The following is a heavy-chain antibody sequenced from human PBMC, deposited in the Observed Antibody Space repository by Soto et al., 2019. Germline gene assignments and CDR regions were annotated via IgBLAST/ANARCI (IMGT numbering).Heavy chain of an antibody. CDR2: IYSGGST. J-gene: IGHJ4*02. Sequence: EVQLVESGGGLVQPGGSLRLSCAASGFTVSSNYMSWVRQAPGKGLEWVSVIYSGGSTYYADSVKGRFTISRDKSKSTLYLQMNRLRVDDTAVYYCARNSRFDTPMVYWGQGTLVTVSS. CDR1: GFTVSSNY. V-gene: IGHV3-66*01. CDR3: ARNSRFDTPMVY. D-gene: IGHD5-18*01.